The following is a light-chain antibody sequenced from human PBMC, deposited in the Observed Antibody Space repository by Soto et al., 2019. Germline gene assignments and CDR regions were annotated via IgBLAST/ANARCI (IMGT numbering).Light chain of an antibody. CDR3: QQYDISPWT. CDR2: DAS. J-gene: IGKJ1*01. Sequence: DIQMPQSPSSLSASVGDRVTITCRASQSISSWLAWYQQMPGKAPKLLIYDASSLHSGVPSRFSGSGSGTEFTLTISRLEPEDLAVYFCQQYDISPWTFGQGTKVDIK. CDR1: QSISSW. V-gene: IGKV1-5*01.